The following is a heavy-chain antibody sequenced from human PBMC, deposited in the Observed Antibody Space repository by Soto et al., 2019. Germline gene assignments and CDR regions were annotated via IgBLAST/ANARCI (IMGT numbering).Heavy chain of an antibody. V-gene: IGHV4-39*01. Sequence: SETLSLTCTVSGGSISSSSYYWGWIRQPPGKGLEWIGNIYYTGSTYYNPSLKSRVTISVDTSKNQFSLKLSSVTAADTAVYYCARTDFDSSGYYDCYWGQGTLVTVSS. D-gene: IGHD3-22*01. CDR3: ARTDFDSSGYYDCY. CDR2: IYYTGST. J-gene: IGHJ4*02. CDR1: GGSISSSSYY.